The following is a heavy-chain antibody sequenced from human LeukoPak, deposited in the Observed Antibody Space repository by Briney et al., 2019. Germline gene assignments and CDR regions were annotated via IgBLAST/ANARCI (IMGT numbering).Heavy chain of an antibody. J-gene: IGHJ4*02. CDR3: ARARYGDYVNPSSRTNYYFDY. D-gene: IGHD4-17*01. CDR2: INSVGSSR. CDR1: GFTFSNYW. V-gene: IGHV3-74*01. Sequence: PGGSLRLSCAASGFTFSNYWMHWVRYAPGKGLVWVSRINSVGSSRNYADSVKGRFTISRDNAKNTLYLQMNSLRAEDTPVYYCARARYGDYVNPSSRTNYYFDYWGQGTLVTVSS.